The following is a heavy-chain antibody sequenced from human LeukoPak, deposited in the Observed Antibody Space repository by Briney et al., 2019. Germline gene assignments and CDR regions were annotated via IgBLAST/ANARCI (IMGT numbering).Heavy chain of an antibody. V-gene: IGHV3-13*01. CDR3: ARSAKRHYYDRQDAFDI. CDR2: IGTAGDT. CDR1: GFTFSSYD. J-gene: IGHJ3*02. D-gene: IGHD3-22*01. Sequence: GGSLRLSCAAYGFTFSSYDMHWVRQATGKGLEWVSAIGTAGDTYYPGSVKGRFTISRENAKNSLYLQMNSLRAGDTAVYYCARSAKRHYYDRQDAFDIWGQGTMVTVSS.